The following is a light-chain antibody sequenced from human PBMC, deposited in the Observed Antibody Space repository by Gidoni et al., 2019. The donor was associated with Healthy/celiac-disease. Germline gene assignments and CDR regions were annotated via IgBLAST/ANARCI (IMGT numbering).Light chain of an antibody. V-gene: IGKV1-39*01. CDR3: QQSYSTPLT. Sequence: DIQMTQSPSSLSASVGDRVTITCRASQSISSYLNWYQQKPGKAPKLLIYAASSLQSGVPSRFRGSVSGTDFTLTISSLQPADFATYYCQQSYSTPLTFGGGTKVEIK. J-gene: IGKJ4*01. CDR2: AAS. CDR1: QSISSY.